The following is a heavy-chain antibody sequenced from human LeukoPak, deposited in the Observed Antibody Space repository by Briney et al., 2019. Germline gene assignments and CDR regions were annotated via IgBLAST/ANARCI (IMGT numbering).Heavy chain of an antibody. Sequence: ASVKVSCKASGYTFTGYYMHWVRQAPGQGLEWMGWINPNSGGTNYAQKFQGRVTMTRDTSISTAYMELSRLRSDDTAVYYCARSRRYYNVEADFDYWGQGTLVTVSS. CDR1: GYTFTGYY. D-gene: IGHD3-10*01. V-gene: IGHV1-2*02. J-gene: IGHJ4*02. CDR2: INPNSGGT. CDR3: ARSRRYYNVEADFDY.